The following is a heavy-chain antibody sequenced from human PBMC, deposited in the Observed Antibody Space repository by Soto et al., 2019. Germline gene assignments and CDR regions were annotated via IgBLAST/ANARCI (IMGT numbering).Heavy chain of an antibody. CDR2: ISGSGGST. Sequence: GSLRLSCAASGFTFSSYAMSWVRQAPGKGLEWVSAISGSGGSTYYADSVKGRFTISRDNSKNTLYLQMNSLRAEDTAVYYCAKGILMVYAMYYFDYWGQGTLVTVSS. CDR1: GFTFSSYA. D-gene: IGHD2-8*01. CDR3: AKGILMVYAMYYFDY. V-gene: IGHV3-23*01. J-gene: IGHJ4*02.